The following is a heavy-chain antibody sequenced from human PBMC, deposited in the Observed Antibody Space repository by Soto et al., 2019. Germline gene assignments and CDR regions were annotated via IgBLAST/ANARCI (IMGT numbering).Heavy chain of an antibody. CDR2: TRNKANSYTT. Sequence: GVSLRLSCAASGFTFSDHYMDWVRQAPGKGLEWVCRTRNKANSYTTEYAASVKGRFTISRDDSKNSLYLQMNSLKTEDTAVYYCAKLVGATTGVAFDIWGQRTMVTVS. V-gene: IGHV3-72*01. CDR3: AKLVGATTGVAFDI. J-gene: IGHJ3*02. CDR1: GFTFSDHY. D-gene: IGHD1-26*01.